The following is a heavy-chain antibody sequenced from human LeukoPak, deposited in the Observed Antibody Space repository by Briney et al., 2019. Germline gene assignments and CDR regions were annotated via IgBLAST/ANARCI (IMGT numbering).Heavy chain of an antibody. D-gene: IGHD2-2*01. CDR2: INHSGST. V-gene: IGHV4-34*01. CDR1: GGSCSGYY. J-gene: IGHJ4*02. CDR3: ARGEDIVVVPAATESRTFDY. Sequence: PSETLSLTCAVYGGSCSGYYWSWIRQPPGKGLEWIGGINHSGSTNYNPSLKSRVTISVDTSKNQFSLKLSSVTAADTAVYYCARGEDIVVVPAATESRTFDYWGQGTLVTVSS.